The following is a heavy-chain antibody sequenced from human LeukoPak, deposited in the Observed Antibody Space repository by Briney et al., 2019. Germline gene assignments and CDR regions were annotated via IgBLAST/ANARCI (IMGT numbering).Heavy chain of an antibody. Sequence: GGSLRLSCAASGFAFSSYAMSWVRQAPGKGLEWVSAISGSGGSTYYADSVKGRFTISRDNSKNTPYLQMNSLKTEDTAVYYCTRRYNYDSSGYYYVRDAFDIWGQGTMVTVSS. CDR3: TRRYNYDSSGYYYVRDAFDI. CDR1: GFAFSSYA. CDR2: ISGSGGST. D-gene: IGHD3-22*01. V-gene: IGHV3-23*01. J-gene: IGHJ3*02.